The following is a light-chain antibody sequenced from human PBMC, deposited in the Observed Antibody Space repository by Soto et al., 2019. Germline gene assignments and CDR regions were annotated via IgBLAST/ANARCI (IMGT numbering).Light chain of an antibody. Sequence: QSVLAQPPSVSGAPGQRVTISCTGSSSNIGAGYDVHWYQQLPGTAPKLLIYGNSNRPSGVPDRFSGSKSGTSASLAITGLQAEDGAYFSCQSLDSSLRGPYVFGTGTKVTVL. CDR1: SSNIGAGYD. CDR3: QSLDSSLRGPYV. V-gene: IGLV1-40*01. CDR2: GNS. J-gene: IGLJ1*01.